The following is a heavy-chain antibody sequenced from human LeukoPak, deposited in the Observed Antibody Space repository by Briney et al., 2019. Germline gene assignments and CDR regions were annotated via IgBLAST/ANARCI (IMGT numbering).Heavy chain of an antibody. CDR2: ISSSGSTI. Sequence: SGGSLRLSCAASGFTFSDYYMSWIRQAPGKGLEWVSYISSSGSTIYYADSVKGRFTISRDNAKNSLYLQMNSLRAEDTAVYYCARAHMITSYYYYYYMDVWGKGTTVTVSS. D-gene: IGHD3-16*01. CDR3: ARAHMITSYYYYYYMDV. CDR1: GFTFSDYY. V-gene: IGHV3-11*01. J-gene: IGHJ6*03.